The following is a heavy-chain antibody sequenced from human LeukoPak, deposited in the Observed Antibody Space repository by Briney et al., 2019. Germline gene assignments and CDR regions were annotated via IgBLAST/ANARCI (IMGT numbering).Heavy chain of an antibody. CDR2: ISSSSSTR. D-gene: IGHD2-21*02. J-gene: IGHJ1*01. CDR3: TSWGDTTAEYFQR. V-gene: IGHV3-48*01. CDR1: GFTFSSYG. Sequence: GGSLRLSCAASGFTFSSYGINWVRQAPGKGLEWVSYISSSSSTRYYADSVKGRFTISRDTAKNSLYLQMNSLRVEDTAVYYCTSWGDTTAEYFQRWGQGTLVTVSS.